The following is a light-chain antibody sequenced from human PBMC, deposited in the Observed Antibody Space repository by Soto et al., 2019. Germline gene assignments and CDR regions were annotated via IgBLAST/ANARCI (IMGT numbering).Light chain of an antibody. CDR2: DAS. V-gene: IGKV1-17*01. CDR1: QGIRND. CDR3: QQYNDYSAWT. J-gene: IGKJ1*01. Sequence: DIQMTQSPSSLSASVGDRVTITCRASQGIRNDLGWYQQKPGKAPKLLIYDASSLENGVPSRFSGTESGTEFTLTISSLRPDDFATYYCQQYNDYSAWTFGQGTKVDIK.